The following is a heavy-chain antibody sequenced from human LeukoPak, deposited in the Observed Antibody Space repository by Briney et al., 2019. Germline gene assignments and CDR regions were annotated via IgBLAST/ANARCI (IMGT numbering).Heavy chain of an antibody. J-gene: IGHJ4*02. V-gene: IGHV1-18*01. Sequence: PRASVKVSCKASGYTFTSYGITWVRQAPGHGLEWMGWISPYNGNTNHAQKLQGRVTMTTDTSTNTAYMELRSLRSDDTAVYYCAREVATTSQDYWGQGTLVTVSS. CDR1: GYTFTSYG. CDR3: AREVATTSQDY. CDR2: ISPYNGNT. D-gene: IGHD5-12*01.